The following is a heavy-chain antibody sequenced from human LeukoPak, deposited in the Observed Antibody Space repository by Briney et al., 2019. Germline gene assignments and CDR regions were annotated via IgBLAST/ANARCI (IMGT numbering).Heavy chain of an antibody. J-gene: IGHJ4*02. CDR1: GFSFRSYG. V-gene: IGHV3-33*01. Sequence: PGGSLRLSCAVSGFSFRSYGMHWVRQAPGKGLKWVAVICYDGSNKYYADSVKGRFTISRDNSKNTLYLQMNSLRVEDTAVYYCARDGPAGDHGVTTYYVDYWGQGALVTVAS. D-gene: IGHD4-17*01. CDR2: ICYDGSNK. CDR3: ARDGPAGDHGVTTYYVDY.